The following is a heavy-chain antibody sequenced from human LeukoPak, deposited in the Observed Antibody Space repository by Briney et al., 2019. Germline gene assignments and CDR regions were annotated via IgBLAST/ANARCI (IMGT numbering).Heavy chain of an antibody. CDR3: AKDRGYSSSSGYYYMDV. Sequence: PGGSLRLSCAASGFTFSSYGMHWVRQAPGKGLEWVAFIRYDGSNKYYADSVKGRFTISRDNSKNTLNLQMNSLRAEDTAVYYCAKDRGYSSSSGYYYMDVWGKGTTVTVSS. CDR2: IRYDGSNK. J-gene: IGHJ6*03. CDR1: GFTFSSYG. D-gene: IGHD6-6*01. V-gene: IGHV3-30*02.